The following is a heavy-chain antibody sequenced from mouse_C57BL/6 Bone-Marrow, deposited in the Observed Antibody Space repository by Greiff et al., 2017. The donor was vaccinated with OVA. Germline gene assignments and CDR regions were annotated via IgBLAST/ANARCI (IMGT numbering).Heavy chain of an antibody. D-gene: IGHD1-1*01. CDR2: IYPGDGDT. CDR1: GYAFSSYW. J-gene: IGHJ1*03. V-gene: IGHV1-80*01. CDR3: ARRWNYGSSYWYFDV. Sequence: VQLQQSGAELVKPGASVKISCKASGYAFSSYWMNWVKQRPGKGLEWIGQIYPGDGDTNYNGKFKGKATLTADKSSSTAYMQLSSLTSEDSAVYFCARRWNYGSSYWYFDVWGTGTTVTVSS.